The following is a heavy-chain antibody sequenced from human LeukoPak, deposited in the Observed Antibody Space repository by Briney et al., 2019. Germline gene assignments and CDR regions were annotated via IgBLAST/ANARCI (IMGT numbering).Heavy chain of an antibody. CDR2: IYYSGST. D-gene: IGHD1-26*01. CDR3: ASQITSGTYWPAFDS. CDR1: GASISSSSYC. Sequence: PSETLSLTCTVSGASISSSSYCWGWIRQPPGQGLQWIGNIYYSGSTHYNPSLKSRVTISVDTSKNQFSLKLSSVTAADRAVYFCASQITSGTYWPAFDSWGQGTLVTVSS. J-gene: IGHJ5*01. V-gene: IGHV4-39*01.